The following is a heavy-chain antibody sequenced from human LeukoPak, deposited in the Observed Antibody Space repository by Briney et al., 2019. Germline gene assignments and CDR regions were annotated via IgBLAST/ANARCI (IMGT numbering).Heavy chain of an antibody. D-gene: IGHD3-22*01. CDR3: ARGDSKQRAYYMDV. Sequence: SETLSLTCTVSGGSISSSSYYWGWIRQPPGKGLEWIGSIYYSGSTYYNPSLKSRVTISVDTSKNQFSLKLSSVTAADTAVYYCARGDSKQRAYYMDVWGKGTMVTVSS. J-gene: IGHJ6*03. CDR2: IYYSGST. CDR1: GGSISSSSYY. V-gene: IGHV4-39*07.